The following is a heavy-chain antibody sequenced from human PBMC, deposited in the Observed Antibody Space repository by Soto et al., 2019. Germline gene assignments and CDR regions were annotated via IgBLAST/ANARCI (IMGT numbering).Heavy chain of an antibody. CDR3: ARVVPGAEAWFGP. Sequence: QVQLVQSGGEVKRPGASVKVSCKTSGYTCSNYGITWVRQAPGQPLEWLGWISLYSDGTNYAQKFQGRVSMTTDTSTTTAYVELRSLRSDDTAVYYCARVVPGAEAWFGPWGQGTLVTVSS. CDR2: ISLYSDGT. J-gene: IGHJ5*02. CDR1: GYTCSNYG. V-gene: IGHV1-18*01. D-gene: IGHD2-2*01.